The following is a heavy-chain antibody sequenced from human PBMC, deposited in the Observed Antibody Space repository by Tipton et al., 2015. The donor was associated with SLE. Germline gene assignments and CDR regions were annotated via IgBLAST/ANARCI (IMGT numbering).Heavy chain of an antibody. V-gene: IGHV3-66*01. J-gene: IGHJ3*02. D-gene: IGHD4-17*01. CDR1: GFTVSSNY. CDR3: ARALPPTTVTTGAFDI. CDR2: IYSGGST. Sequence: GSLRLSCAASGFTVSSNYMSWVRQAPGKGLEWVSVIYSGGSTYYADSVKGRFTISRDNSKNTLYLQMNSLRAEDTAVYYCARALPPTTVTTGAFDIWGQGTMVTVSS.